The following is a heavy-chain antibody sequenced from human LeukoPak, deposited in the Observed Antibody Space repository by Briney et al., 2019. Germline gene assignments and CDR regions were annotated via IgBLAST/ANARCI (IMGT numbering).Heavy chain of an antibody. V-gene: IGHV3-23*01. Sequence: GSLRLSCAASGFTFSSYAMSWVRQAPGKGLEWVSAISGSGGSTYYAGSVKGRFTISRDNSKNTLYLQMNSLRAEDTAVYYCAKSGNPYSSGWYHPYFDYWGQGTLVTVSS. CDR1: GFTFSSYA. CDR2: ISGSGGST. J-gene: IGHJ4*02. CDR3: AKSGNPYSSGWYHPYFDY. D-gene: IGHD6-19*01.